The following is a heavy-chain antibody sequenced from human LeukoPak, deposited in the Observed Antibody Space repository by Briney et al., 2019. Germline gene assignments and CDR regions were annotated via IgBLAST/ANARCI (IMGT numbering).Heavy chain of an antibody. CDR1: GYTFTSYD. CDR3: AREAGLLWFGEFSYYFDY. J-gene: IGHJ4*02. V-gene: IGHV1-18*01. Sequence: ASVKVSCKASGYTFTSYDINWVRQAPGQGLEWMGWISAYNGNTNYAQKLQGRVTMTTDTSTSTAYMELSSLRSEDTAVYYCAREAGLLWFGEFSYYFDYWGQGTLVTVSS. D-gene: IGHD3-10*01. CDR2: ISAYNGNT.